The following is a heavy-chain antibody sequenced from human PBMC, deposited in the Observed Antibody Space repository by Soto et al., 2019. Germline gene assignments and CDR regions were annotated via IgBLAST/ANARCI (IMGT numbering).Heavy chain of an antibody. D-gene: IGHD4-17*01. Sequence: ASVKVSCKASGYTFTSYAMHWVRQAPGQRLEWMGWISADNGNTKYAQKFQGRVTMTRDTSASTAYMELSSLRSDDTAVYDCARGEYGDYSFDFWGQGNLVTFSS. J-gene: IGHJ4*02. CDR1: GYTFTSYA. CDR2: ISADNGNT. V-gene: IGHV1-3*01. CDR3: ARGEYGDYSFDF.